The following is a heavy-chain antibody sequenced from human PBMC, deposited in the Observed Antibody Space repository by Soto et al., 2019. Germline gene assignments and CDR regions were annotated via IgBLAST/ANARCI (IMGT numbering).Heavy chain of an antibody. CDR1: GFNFINYA. V-gene: IGHV3-23*01. D-gene: IGHD2-2*01. J-gene: IGHJ6*03. Sequence: GGSLRLSCAASGFNFINYALSWVRQPPGKGLEWVSGISGGGDSTYYADAVKGRFTISRDNSRNTLYLQMDSLRADDSAVYYCAKRFCTSTTCISLDFYYYIDVWGKGTTVTVSS. CDR3: AKRFCTSTTCISLDFYYYIDV. CDR2: ISGGGDST.